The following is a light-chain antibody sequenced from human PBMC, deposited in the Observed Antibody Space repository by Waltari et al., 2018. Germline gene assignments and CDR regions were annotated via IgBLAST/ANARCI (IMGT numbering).Light chain of an antibody. CDR3: AVWDDSLSGFWV. J-gene: IGLJ3*02. V-gene: IGLV1-47*01. Sequence: QSVVTQPPSASGTPGQRVTISCAGSSSNVGSNHVHWYQQFPGTAPKLLIYRNDQRPSGGPDRFSGSKSGTSASLAISGLRSEDAADYYCAVWDDSLSGFWVFGGGTKLSVL. CDR2: RND. CDR1: SSNVGSNH.